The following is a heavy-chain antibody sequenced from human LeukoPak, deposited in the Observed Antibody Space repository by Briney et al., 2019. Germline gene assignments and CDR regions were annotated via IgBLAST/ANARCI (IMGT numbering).Heavy chain of an antibody. V-gene: IGHV4-4*07. CDR2: IYTSGST. CDR3: ARSGSSSLDY. Sequence: TSETLSLTCTVSGGSFSIYYWTWIRQPAGKGLEWIGRIYTSGSTNYNPSLKSRVTISVDTSKNQFSLKVNSVTAADTAVYYCARSGSSSLDYWGQGTLVTVSS. D-gene: IGHD3-10*01. CDR1: GGSFSIYY. J-gene: IGHJ4*02.